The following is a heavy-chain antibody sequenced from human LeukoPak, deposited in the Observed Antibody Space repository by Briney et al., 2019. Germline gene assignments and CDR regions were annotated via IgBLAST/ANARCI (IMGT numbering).Heavy chain of an antibody. CDR3: ARGHRHGKAGY. J-gene: IGHJ4*02. CDR1: GGSFSGYY. Sequence: SETLSLTCAVYGGSFSGYYWSWIRQPPGKGLEWIGEINHSGSTNYNPSLKSRVTISVDTSKNQFSLKLSSVTAADTAVYYCARGHRHGKAGYWGQGTLVTVSS. V-gene: IGHV4-34*01. CDR2: INHSGST. D-gene: IGHD1-1*01.